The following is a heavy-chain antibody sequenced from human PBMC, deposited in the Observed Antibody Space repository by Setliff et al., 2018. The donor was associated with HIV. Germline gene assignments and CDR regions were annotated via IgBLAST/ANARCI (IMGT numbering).Heavy chain of an antibody. CDR3: ARGGNYSPHVFDL. CDR2: IYYSGST. CDR1: GGSISGYY. J-gene: IGHJ3*01. Sequence: PSETLSLTCTVSGGSISGYYWSWIRQPPGKGLEWIAYIYYSGSTNYNPSLKSRVTISVDTSKNQFSLKLTSVTAADTAVYYCARGGNYSPHVFDLWGQGTMVTVS. D-gene: IGHD1-26*01. V-gene: IGHV4-59*08.